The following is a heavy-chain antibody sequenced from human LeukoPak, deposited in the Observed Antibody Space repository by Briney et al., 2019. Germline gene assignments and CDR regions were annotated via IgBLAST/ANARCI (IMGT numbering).Heavy chain of an antibody. CDR2: ISYDGSNK. Sequence: PGGSLRLSCAASGFTFSTYPMHWVRQAPGKGLEWVAVISYDGSNKYYTESVKGRFTISRDNSKNTLYVQMNSLRAEDTAVYYCARAPRYIVLVPAAMGTDFWGHGTLVTVSS. CDR3: ARAPRYIVLVPAAMGTDF. J-gene: IGHJ4*01. V-gene: IGHV3-30-3*01. CDR1: GFTFSTYP. D-gene: IGHD2-2*01.